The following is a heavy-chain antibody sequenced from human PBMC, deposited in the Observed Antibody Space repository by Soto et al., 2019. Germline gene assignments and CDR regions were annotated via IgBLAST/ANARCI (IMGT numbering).Heavy chain of an antibody. Sequence: GGSLRLSCSASGFTFSSYAMTWVRQAPGKGLEWVSSISSSGSGTYYADSVKGRFTISRDNSKNMLFLEMNTLRADDTAVYYFAERAAPTYSCYCFDGWGQGATVTVSS. CDR1: GFTFSSYA. D-gene: IGHD2-15*01. CDR3: AERAAPTYSCYCFDG. CDR2: ISSSGSGT. V-gene: IGHV3-23*01. J-gene: IGHJ6*02.